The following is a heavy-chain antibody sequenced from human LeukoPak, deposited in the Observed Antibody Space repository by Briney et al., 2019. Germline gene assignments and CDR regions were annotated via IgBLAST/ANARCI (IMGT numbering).Heavy chain of an antibody. D-gene: IGHD3-22*01. J-gene: IGHJ4*02. V-gene: IGHV3-15*07. CDR2: IKSKPDGGTT. CDR1: GFTFSNAW. Sequence: GGSLRLSCAASGFTFSNAWMNWVRQAPGKGLEWVGRIKSKPDGGTTDYAAPVKGRFTISRDDSKNMLYLQMNSLTTEDTAVYYCTTYYYDSSGHPCFDYWGQGTLVTVSS. CDR3: TTYYYDSSGHPCFDY.